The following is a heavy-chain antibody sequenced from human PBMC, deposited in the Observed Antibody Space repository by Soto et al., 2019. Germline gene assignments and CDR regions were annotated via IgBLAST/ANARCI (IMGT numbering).Heavy chain of an antibody. Sequence: PSETLSLTCTVSGDSISSGDFYWSWIRQHPGKGLEWIGYIYYSGLTYYNPSLKSRLSISLDTSKNQLFLNLNSVTVADTAVYFCARDRATGAPFDFCGQGALVTVSS. CDR2: IYYSGLT. V-gene: IGHV4-31*03. CDR1: GDSISSGDFY. CDR3: ARDRATGAPFDF. J-gene: IGHJ4*02. D-gene: IGHD1-1*01.